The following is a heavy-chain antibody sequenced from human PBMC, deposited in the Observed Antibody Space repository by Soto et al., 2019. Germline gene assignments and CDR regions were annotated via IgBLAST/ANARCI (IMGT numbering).Heavy chain of an antibody. J-gene: IGHJ4*02. CDR3: AKEIFAAAYAATSAFDL. CDR1: GFNFSSHL. V-gene: IGHV3-23*01. CDR2: VDGSGGDT. Sequence: PGVPMIVSWAASGFNFSSHLMCWVRQAPGKGPEWVAFVDGSGGDTSYADSVKGRFTISRDNSDNSLYLDMNSLRAEDTGRYFCAKEIFAAAYAATSAFDLWGQGTLVTV. D-gene: IGHD2-8*01.